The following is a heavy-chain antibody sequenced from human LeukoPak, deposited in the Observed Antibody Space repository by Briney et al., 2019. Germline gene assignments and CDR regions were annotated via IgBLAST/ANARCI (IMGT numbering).Heavy chain of an antibody. D-gene: IGHD1-20*01. V-gene: IGHV3-30*04. J-gene: IGHJ6*02. CDR1: GFTFSDYA. Sequence: PGGSLRLSCAASGFTFSDYAMHWVRQAPGKGLEWVAVIAYVGTNEYHADSVKGRFTISRDNSKNTLYLQMSSLRPEDTAAYHCARNKPITASFGMDVGGQGTTVTVSS. CDR2: IAYVGTNE. CDR3: ARNKPITASFGMDV.